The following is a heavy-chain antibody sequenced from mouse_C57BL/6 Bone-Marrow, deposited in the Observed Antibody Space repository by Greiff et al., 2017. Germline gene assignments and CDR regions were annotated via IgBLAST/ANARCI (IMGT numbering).Heavy chain of an antibody. V-gene: IGHV1-76*01. D-gene: IGHD2-12*01. CDR3: SRGVSYDGDAMDY. J-gene: IGHJ4*01. CDR1: GYTFTDYY. CDR2: IYPGSGNT. Sequence: QVQLKESGAELVRPGASVKLSCKASGYTFTDYYINWVKQRPGQGLEWIARIYPGSGNTYYNEKFKGKATLTAEKSSSTAYMQLSSLTSEDSAVYFGSRGVSYDGDAMDYWGQGTSVTVSS.